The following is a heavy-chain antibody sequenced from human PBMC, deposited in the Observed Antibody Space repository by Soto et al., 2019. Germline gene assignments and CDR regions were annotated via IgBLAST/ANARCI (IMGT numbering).Heavy chain of an antibody. CDR1: GFTFSSYG. V-gene: IGHV3-33*01. Sequence: QVRLVESGGGVVQPGRSLRLSCVASGFTFSSYGMHWVRQVPGKGLEWVAVIWYDGSNKYYADSVKGRFTISRDNSKNTLYMQMNSLRAEDTAVYYCARDSSSWSYFDYWGQGTLVTVSS. CDR3: ARDSSSWSYFDY. J-gene: IGHJ4*02. CDR2: IWYDGSNK. D-gene: IGHD6-13*01.